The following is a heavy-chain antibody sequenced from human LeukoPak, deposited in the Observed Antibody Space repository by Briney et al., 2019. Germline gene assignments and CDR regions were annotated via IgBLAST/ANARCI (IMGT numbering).Heavy chain of an antibody. J-gene: IGHJ4*02. CDR2: IYPGDPET. V-gene: IGHV5-51*01. D-gene: IGHD1-26*01. CDR1: GYSFANYW. Sequence: GESLKISCEASGYSFANYWIGWVRQMPGKGLEWVGLIYPGDPETTYSPSFQGQVTISADKSINTAYLQWSSLKASDTATYYCARQDRGGSQTRGYYFDYWGQGSLVTVSS. CDR3: ARQDRGGSQTRGYYFDY.